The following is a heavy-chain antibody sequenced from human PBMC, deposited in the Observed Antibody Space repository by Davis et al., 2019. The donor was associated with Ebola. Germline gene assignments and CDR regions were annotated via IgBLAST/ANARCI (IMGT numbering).Heavy chain of an antibody. D-gene: IGHD2-21*01. Sequence: GESLKISCAASGFTFSSYSMTWVRQAPGKGLECVSGINGGGSVTYYADSVKGRFTISRDNAKNSLYLQMNSLKTEDTAVYYCTRALVVIAIRVDYWGQGTLVTVSS. CDR3: TRALVVIAIRVDY. V-gene: IGHV3-21*04. J-gene: IGHJ4*02. CDR2: INGGGSVT. CDR1: GFTFSSYS.